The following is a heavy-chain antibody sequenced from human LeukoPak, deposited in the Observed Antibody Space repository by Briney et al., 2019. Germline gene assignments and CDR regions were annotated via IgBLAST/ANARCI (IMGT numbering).Heavy chain of an antibody. V-gene: IGHV4-34*01. CDR2: INHSGST. Sequence: PSETLSLTCAVYGGSFSGFYWSWIRQPPGKGLEWIGEINHSGSTNYNPSLKSRVTISVDTSENQFSLKLSSVTATDTAVYYCARVLSSGYHYYYYYGMDVWGQGTTVTVSS. J-gene: IGHJ6*02. CDR1: GGSFSGFY. CDR3: ARVLSSGYHYYYYYGMDV. D-gene: IGHD3-3*01.